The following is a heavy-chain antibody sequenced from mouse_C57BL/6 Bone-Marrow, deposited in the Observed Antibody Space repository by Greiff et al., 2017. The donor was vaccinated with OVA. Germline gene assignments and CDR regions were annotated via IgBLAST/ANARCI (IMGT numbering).Heavy chain of an antibody. D-gene: IGHD2-13*01. CDR1: GYTFTSYW. CDR2: IHPNSGST. CDR3: ARGGDLYFDY. J-gene: IGHJ2*01. V-gene: IGHV1-64*01. Sequence: VQLQHPGAELVKPGASVKLSCKASGYTFTSYWLHWVKQRPGQGLEWIGMIHPNSGSTNYNVKFKSKATLTVDKSSSTAYMQLSSLTSEDSAVYYCARGGDLYFDYWGQGTTLTVSS.